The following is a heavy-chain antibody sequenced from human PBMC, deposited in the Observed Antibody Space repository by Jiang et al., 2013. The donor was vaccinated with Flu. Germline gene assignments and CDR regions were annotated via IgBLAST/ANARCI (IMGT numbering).Heavy chain of an antibody. CDR2: INPNSGGT. Sequence: SGAEVKKPGASVKVSCKASGYTFTGYYMHWVRQAPGQGLEWMGWINPNSGGTNYAQKFQGWVTMTRDTSISTAYMELSRLRSDDTAVYYCARGGGGNYDILTGYCMDVWGKGPRSPSPQ. CDR1: GYTFTGYY. D-gene: IGHD3-9*01. V-gene: IGHV1-2*04. J-gene: IGHJ6*04. CDR3: ARGGGGNYDILTGYCMDV.